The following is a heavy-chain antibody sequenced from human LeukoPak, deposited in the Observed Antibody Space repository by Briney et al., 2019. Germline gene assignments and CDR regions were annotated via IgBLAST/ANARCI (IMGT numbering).Heavy chain of an antibody. CDR1: GLTFSSYA. Sequence: GGSLRLSCAASGLTFSSYAMSWVRQAPGKGLEWVSAIIGSGGHTYYADSVKGRFTISRDNSKNTLYLQMNSLSAEDTAVYYCAKVGLSEMEWLLYSEPWGQGNLVTVSS. V-gene: IGHV3-23*01. J-gene: IGHJ5*02. CDR2: IIGSGGHT. CDR3: AKVGLSEMEWLLYSEP. D-gene: IGHD3-3*01.